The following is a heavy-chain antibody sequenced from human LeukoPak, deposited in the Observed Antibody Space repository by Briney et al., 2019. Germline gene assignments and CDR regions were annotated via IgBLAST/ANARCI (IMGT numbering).Heavy chain of an antibody. CDR2: IIPIFGTA. V-gene: IGHV1-69*13. D-gene: IGHD3-3*01. CDR1: GYTFTSYG. Sequence: SVKVSCKASGYTFTSYGISWVRQAPGQGLEWMGGIIPIFGTANYAQKFQGRVTITADESTSTAYMELSSLRSEDTAVYYGARGSWSGFRPHYYMDVWGKGTTVTVSS. J-gene: IGHJ6*03. CDR3: ARGSWSGFRPHYYMDV.